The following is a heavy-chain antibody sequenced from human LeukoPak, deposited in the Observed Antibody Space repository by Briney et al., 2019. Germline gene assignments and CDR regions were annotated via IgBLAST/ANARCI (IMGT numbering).Heavy chain of an antibody. Sequence: GGSLRLSCAASGFTFSSYEMNWVRQAPGKGLERGAVIWYDGSNKYYADSVKGRFTISRDNSKNTLYLQMHSLRAEDTAVYYCAKDGWGHDWGQGTLVTVSS. CDR3: AKDGWGHD. CDR1: GFTFSSYE. CDR2: IWYDGSNK. J-gene: IGHJ4*02. D-gene: IGHD6-19*01. V-gene: IGHV3-33*06.